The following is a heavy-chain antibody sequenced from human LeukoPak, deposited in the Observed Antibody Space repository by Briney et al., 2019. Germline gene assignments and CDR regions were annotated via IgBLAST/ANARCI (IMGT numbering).Heavy chain of an antibody. J-gene: IGHJ5*02. CDR3: ARDFGYGDPP. CDR1: GGTFSSYA. V-gene: IGHV1-18*01. Sequence: ASVKVSCKASGGTFSSYAISWVRQAPGQGLEWMGWISAYNGNTNYAQKLQGRVTMTTDTSTSTAYMELRSLRSDDAAVYYCARDFGYGDPPWGQGTLVTVSS. CDR2: ISAYNGNT. D-gene: IGHD4-17*01.